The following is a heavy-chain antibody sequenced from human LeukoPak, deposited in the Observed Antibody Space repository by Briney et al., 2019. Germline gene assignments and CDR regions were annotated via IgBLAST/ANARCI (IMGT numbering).Heavy chain of an antibody. CDR2: IYYSGST. D-gene: IGHD6-19*01. J-gene: IGHJ4*02. V-gene: IGHV4-59*02. Sequence: SETLSLTCTVSGGSVSSYYWSWIRQPPGKGLEWIGYIYYSGSTNYNPSLKSRVTISVDTSKNQFSLKLSSVTAADTAVYYCARDRRSSGLDYWGQGTLVTVSS. CDR3: ARDRRSSGLDY. CDR1: GGSVSSYY.